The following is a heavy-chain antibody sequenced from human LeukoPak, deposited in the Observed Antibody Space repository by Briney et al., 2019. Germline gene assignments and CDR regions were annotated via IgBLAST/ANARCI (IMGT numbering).Heavy chain of an antibody. J-gene: IGHJ5*02. Sequence: SETLSLTCTVSGGSISSYYWSWIRQHPGKGLEWIGYIYYSGSTYYNPSLKSRVTISVDTSKNQFSLKLSSVTAADTAVYYCASLASGNWFDPWGQGTLVTVSS. CDR1: GGSISSYY. D-gene: IGHD3-16*01. CDR3: ASLASGNWFDP. CDR2: IYYSGST. V-gene: IGHV4-59*06.